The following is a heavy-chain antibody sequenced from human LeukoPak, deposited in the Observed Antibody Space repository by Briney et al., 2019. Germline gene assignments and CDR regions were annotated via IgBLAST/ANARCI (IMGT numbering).Heavy chain of an antibody. J-gene: IGHJ3*02. D-gene: IGHD2-2*01. Sequence: GASVKVSCKASGGTFSSYAISWVRQAPGQGLEWMGGIIPIFGTASYAQQSQGRVTITADESTSTAYMELSSVRSEDTAVYYCASLGYCSSTSCYGEDDAFDIWGQGTMVTVSS. V-gene: IGHV1-69*13. CDR2: IIPIFGTA. CDR1: GGTFSSYA. CDR3: ASLGYCSSTSCYGEDDAFDI.